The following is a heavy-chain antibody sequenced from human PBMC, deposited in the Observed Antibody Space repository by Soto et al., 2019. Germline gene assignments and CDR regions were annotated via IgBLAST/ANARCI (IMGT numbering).Heavy chain of an antibody. V-gene: IGHV1-69*12. D-gene: IGHD5-12*01. CDR1: GGTFSSYA. CDR2: IIPIFGTA. J-gene: IGHJ4*02. Sequence: QVQLVQSGAEVKKPGSSVKVSCKASGGTFSSYAISWVRQAPGQGLEWMGGIIPIFGTANYAQKFQGRVTIXAXEXTSTAYMELSSLRSEDTAVYYCARVPQEEMATIIGYWGQGTLVTVSS. CDR3: ARVPQEEMATIIGY.